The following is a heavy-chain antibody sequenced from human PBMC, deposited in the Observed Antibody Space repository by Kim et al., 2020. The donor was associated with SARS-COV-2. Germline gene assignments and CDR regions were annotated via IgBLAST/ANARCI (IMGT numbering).Heavy chain of an antibody. J-gene: IGHJ4*01. D-gene: IGHD3-10*01. CDR2: ISYDGSNK. CDR3: AKGEYYGSGSSPLYFDH. V-gene: IGHV3-30*18. CDR1: GFTFSSYG. Sequence: GGSLRLSCAASGFTFSSYGMHWVRQAPGKGLEWVAVISYDGSNKYYADSVKGRFTISRDNSKNTLYLQMNSLRAEDTAVYYCAKGEYYGSGSSPLYFDH.